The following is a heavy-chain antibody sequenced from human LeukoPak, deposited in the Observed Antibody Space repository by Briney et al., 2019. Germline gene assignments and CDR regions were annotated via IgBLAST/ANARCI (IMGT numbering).Heavy chain of an antibody. Sequence: GRSLRLSCAASGFTFHVYAMHWVRQAPGKSLECASGISWNGGPIDYADSVKGRFTISRDNAKNSLYLQMNSLRPEDMALYYCAKGPTYSSSSLFDYWGQGILVAVSS. V-gene: IGHV3-9*03. J-gene: IGHJ4*02. CDR1: GFTFHVYA. D-gene: IGHD6-6*01. CDR2: ISWNGGPI. CDR3: AKGPTYSSSSLFDY.